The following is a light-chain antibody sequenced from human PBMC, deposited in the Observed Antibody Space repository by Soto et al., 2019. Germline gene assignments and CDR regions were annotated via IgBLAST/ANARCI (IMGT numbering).Light chain of an antibody. Sequence: DIHMTHSPSTLASSLADRVTITCRASQTISSWLAWYQQKPGKAPHLLIYDASTLERGVPSRFSGTGSGTEFTLTIDRLQPDDFATYYCQQYNTSSITFGQGTRLEIK. J-gene: IGKJ5*01. CDR3: QQYNTSSIT. CDR1: QTISSW. V-gene: IGKV1-5*01. CDR2: DAS.